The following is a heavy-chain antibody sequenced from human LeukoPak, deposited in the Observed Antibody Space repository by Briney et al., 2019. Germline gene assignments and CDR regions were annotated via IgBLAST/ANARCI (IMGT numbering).Heavy chain of an antibody. CDR2: ISYDGSNK. J-gene: IGHJ3*02. CDR1: GFTFDDYA. Sequence: GRSLRLSCAASGFTFDDYAMHWVRQAPGKGLEWVAVISYDGSNKYYADSVKGRFTISRDNSKNTLYLQMNSLRAEDTAVYYCARSHSGSYYNGAFDIWGQGTMVTVSS. D-gene: IGHD3-10*01. V-gene: IGHV3-30-3*01. CDR3: ARSHSGSYYNGAFDI.